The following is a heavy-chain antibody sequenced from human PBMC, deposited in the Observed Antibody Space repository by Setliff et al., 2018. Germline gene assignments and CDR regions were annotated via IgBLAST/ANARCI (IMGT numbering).Heavy chain of an antibody. Sequence: ASVKVSCKTSGFSFTTYGITRVRQAPGQGLEWMGWISAYNDNTDSAQKFQGRVTMSADTSTTTVYMELRSLRSDDTAVYYCARDRGGDDFVGAVGDSFDIWGQGTMVTVSS. V-gene: IGHV1-18*01. D-gene: IGHD2-21*01. CDR3: ARDRGGDDFVGAVGDSFDI. J-gene: IGHJ3*02. CDR2: ISAYNDNT. CDR1: GFSFTTYG.